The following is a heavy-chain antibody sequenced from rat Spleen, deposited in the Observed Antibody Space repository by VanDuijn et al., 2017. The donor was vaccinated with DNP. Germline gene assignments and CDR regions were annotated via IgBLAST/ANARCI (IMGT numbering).Heavy chain of an antibody. V-gene: IGHV5-20*01. CDR2: ISYDGVHA. CDR1: GFTFSDYY. Sequence: EVQLVESGGGLVQPGRSLKLSCAASGFTFSDYYMAWVRQAPTKGLEWVASISYDGVHAYYRGSVKGRFTNSRDNAKNSLYLQMDSLRSEDTATYYCTSPVPSGHYVMDAWGQGTSVTVSS. D-gene: IGHD4-3*01. CDR3: TSPVPSGHYVMDA. J-gene: IGHJ4*01.